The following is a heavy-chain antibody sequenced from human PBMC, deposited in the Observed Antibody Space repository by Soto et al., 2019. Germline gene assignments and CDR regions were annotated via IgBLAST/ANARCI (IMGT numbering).Heavy chain of an antibody. V-gene: IGHV5-51*01. D-gene: IGHD3-3*01. Sequence: PGESLKISCKGSGYTFTSYWIGWVRQVPGKGLEWMGIINPGDSDIRYSPYFKGQVTISADKSISTAYMQWSSLKASDTAMYYCAAGFWSGYYYYGMDVWGQGTTVTVSS. CDR1: GYTFTSYW. J-gene: IGHJ6*02. CDR2: INPGDSDI. CDR3: AAGFWSGYYYYGMDV.